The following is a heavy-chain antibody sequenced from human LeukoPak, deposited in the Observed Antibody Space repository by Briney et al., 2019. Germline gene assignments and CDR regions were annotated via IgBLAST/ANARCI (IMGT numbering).Heavy chain of an antibody. J-gene: IGHJ4*02. D-gene: IGHD5-18*01. Sequence: GGSLRLSCKASGFTFSSYWMHWVRQIPGKGLAWVSRINGDGSDTNSADSVKGRFTISRDNAKNTLYLQMNSLRAEDTAVYYCVRGLGSGYSYAYGVYWGQGTPVTVSS. CDR2: INGDGSDT. CDR1: GFTFSSYW. CDR3: VRGLGSGYSYAYGVY. V-gene: IGHV3-74*01.